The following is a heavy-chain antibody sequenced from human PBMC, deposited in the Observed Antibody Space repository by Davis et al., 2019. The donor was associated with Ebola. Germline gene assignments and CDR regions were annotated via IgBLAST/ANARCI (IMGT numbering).Heavy chain of an antibody. CDR3: ARELLYYDSSGSLDY. D-gene: IGHD3-22*01. Sequence: ASVKVSCKASGYTFTGCYVHWVRQAPGQGLEWMGRINPNSGGTNYAQKFQGRVTMTRDTSISTAYMELSRLRSDDTAVYYCARELLYYDSSGSLDYWGQGTLVTVSS. CDR2: INPNSGGT. V-gene: IGHV1-2*06. CDR1: GYTFTGCY. J-gene: IGHJ4*02.